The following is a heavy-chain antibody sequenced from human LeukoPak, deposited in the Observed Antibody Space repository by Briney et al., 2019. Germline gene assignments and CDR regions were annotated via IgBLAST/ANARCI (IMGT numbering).Heavy chain of an antibody. V-gene: IGHV3-21*01. J-gene: IGHJ4*02. CDR2: ISSSSSYI. CDR1: GFTFSSYS. Sequence: PGGSLRLSCAASGFTFSSYSMNWVRQAPGKGLEWVSSISSSSSYIYYADSVKGRFTISRDNAKNSLYLQMNSLRAEDTAVYYCAREPSYGDYAAYFDYWGQGTLVTVSS. D-gene: IGHD4-17*01. CDR3: AREPSYGDYAAYFDY.